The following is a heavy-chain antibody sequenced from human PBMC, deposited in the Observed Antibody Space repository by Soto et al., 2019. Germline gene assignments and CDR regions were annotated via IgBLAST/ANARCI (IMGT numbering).Heavy chain of an antibody. J-gene: IGHJ6*02. CDR1: GFTFSSYA. Sequence: RGSLRLSCAASGFTFSSYAMSWVRQAPGKGLEWVSAISGSGGSAYYADSVKGRFTISRDNSKNTLYLQMNSLRAEDTAVYYCAKDLGQGPPRYGMDVWGQGTTVTVSS. V-gene: IGHV3-23*01. D-gene: IGHD7-27*01. CDR3: AKDLGQGPPRYGMDV. CDR2: ISGSGGSA.